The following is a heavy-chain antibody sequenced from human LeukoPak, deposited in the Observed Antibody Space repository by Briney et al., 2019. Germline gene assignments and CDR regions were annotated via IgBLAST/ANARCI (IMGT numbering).Heavy chain of an antibody. D-gene: IGHD2-15*01. CDR2: IRSKAYGGTT. Sequence: PGGSLRLSCTASGFTFGDYAVSWVRQAPGKGLEWVGFIRSKAYGGTTEYAASVKGRFTISRDDSKSIAYLQMNSLKTEDTAVYYCTRVALGYYSGGSCYSDYWGQGTLVTVSS. CDR1: GFTFGDYA. CDR3: TRVALGYYSGGSCYSDY. J-gene: IGHJ4*02. V-gene: IGHV3-49*04.